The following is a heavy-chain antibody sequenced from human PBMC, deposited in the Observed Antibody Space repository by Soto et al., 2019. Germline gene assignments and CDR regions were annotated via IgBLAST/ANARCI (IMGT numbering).Heavy chain of an antibody. CDR2: INPSGGST. CDR1: GYTFTSYY. V-gene: IGHV1-46*01. CDR3: ARDPIRSGSYFSYYYYGMDV. J-gene: IGHJ6*02. Sequence: ASVKVSCKASGYTFTSYYMHWVRQAPGQGLEWMGIINPSGGSTSYAQKFQGRVTMTRDTSTSTVYMELSSLRSEDTAVYYCARDPIRSGSYFSYYYYGMDVWGQGTTVTVSS. D-gene: IGHD3-10*01.